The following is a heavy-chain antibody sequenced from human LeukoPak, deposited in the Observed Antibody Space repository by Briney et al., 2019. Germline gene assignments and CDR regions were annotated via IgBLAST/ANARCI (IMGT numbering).Heavy chain of an antibody. D-gene: IGHD6-19*01. CDR1: GGSFSGYY. CDR2: VNHSGST. Sequence: NSSETLSLTCAVYGGSFSGYYWSWIRQPPGKGLEWIGEVNHSGSTNYNPSLKSRVTISVDTSKNQFSLKLSSVTAADTAVYYCARKNSSGWFNVLKRPYYFDYWGQGTLVTVSS. V-gene: IGHV4-34*01. CDR3: ARKNSSGWFNVLKRPYYFDY. J-gene: IGHJ4*02.